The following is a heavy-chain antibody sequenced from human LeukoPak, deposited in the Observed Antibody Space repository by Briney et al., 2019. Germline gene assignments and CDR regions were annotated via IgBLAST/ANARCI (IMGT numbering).Heavy chain of an antibody. CDR1: GYIFTSYW. Sequence: GESLKISCKGSGYIFTSYWIGWVRQMPGKGLEWTGIIYPGDSDTRYSPSFQGQVTISADKSISTAYLQWSSLKASDTAMYYCARLMEMSWSYYYYGMDVWGQGTTVTVSS. D-gene: IGHD3-3*01. J-gene: IGHJ6*02. CDR2: IYPGDSDT. CDR3: ARLMEMSWSYYYYGMDV. V-gene: IGHV5-51*01.